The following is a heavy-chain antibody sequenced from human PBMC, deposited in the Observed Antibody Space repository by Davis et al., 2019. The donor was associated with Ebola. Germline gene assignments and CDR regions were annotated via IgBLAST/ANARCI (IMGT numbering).Heavy chain of an antibody. V-gene: IGHV2-5*01. CDR1: GFSLSTSGVG. J-gene: IGHJ4*02. Sequence: SGPTLVKPTQTLTLTCTFSGFSLSTSGVGVGWIRQPPGKALEWLALIYWNDDKRYSPSLKSRLTITKDTSKNQVVLTMTNMDPVDTATYYCAHRRPIVGATIFDYWGQGTLVTVSS. CDR2: IYWNDDK. CDR3: AHRRPIVGATIFDY. D-gene: IGHD1-26*01.